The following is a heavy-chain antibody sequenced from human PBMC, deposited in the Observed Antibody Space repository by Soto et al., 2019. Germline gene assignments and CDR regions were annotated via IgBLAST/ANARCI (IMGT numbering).Heavy chain of an antibody. CDR3: ATGGYYPDY. CDR1: GFTFSNAW. J-gene: IGHJ4*01. D-gene: IGHD3-10*01. CDR2: VKSKTHGGTT. Sequence: EVQLVESGGGLVKPGGSLRLSCAGSGFTFSNAWMNWVRQAPGKGLEWVGRVKSKTHGGTTDYAAPVKGRFTISRDDSENTMFLQINSLKTEDTAVYYCATGGYYPDYWGKGTLVTVSS. V-gene: IGHV3-15*01.